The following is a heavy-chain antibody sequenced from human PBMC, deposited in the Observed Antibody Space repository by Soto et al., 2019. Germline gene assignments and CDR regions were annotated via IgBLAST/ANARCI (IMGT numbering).Heavy chain of an antibody. D-gene: IGHD3-3*01. J-gene: IGHJ3*02. CDR2: ISGSGGST. CDR3: AKDFNRESGITIFGVVIIRMEAFDI. V-gene: IGHV3-23*01. Sequence: EVQLLESGGGLVQPGGSLRLSCAASGFTFSSYAMSWVRQAPGKGLEWVSAISGSGGSTYYADSVKGRFTISRDNSKNTLYLQMNSLRAEDTAVYYCAKDFNRESGITIFGVVIIRMEAFDIWGQGTMVTVSS. CDR1: GFTFSSYA.